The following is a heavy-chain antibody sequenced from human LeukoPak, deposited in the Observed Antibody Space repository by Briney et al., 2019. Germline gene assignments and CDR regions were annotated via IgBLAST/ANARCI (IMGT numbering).Heavy chain of an antibody. CDR1: GGSITSSHYY. CDR3: ARQGATLLTQFEH. CDR2: IYYTGST. D-gene: IGHD2-15*01. V-gene: IGHV4-39*01. J-gene: IGHJ4*02. Sequence: SETLSLPCRVSGGSITSSHYYWGWIRQPPGKGLEWIGSIYYTGSTDYTASLKSRLSLSLDASKNQISLRLNSVTAADTAVYYCARQGATLLTQFEHWGLGALVTVSS.